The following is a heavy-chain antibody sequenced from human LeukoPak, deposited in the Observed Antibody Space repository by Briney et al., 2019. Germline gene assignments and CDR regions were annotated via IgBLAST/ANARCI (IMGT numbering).Heavy chain of an antibody. D-gene: IGHD3-22*01. Sequence: KPGGSLRLSCAASGFIFSSYSMNWVRQAPGKGLEWVSSISSSSSYIYYADSVKGRFTISRDNAKNSLYLQMNSLRAEDTAVYYCARDLKAYYDSSGYPFDYWGQGTRVTVSS. CDR3: ARDLKAYYDSSGYPFDY. V-gene: IGHV3-21*01. J-gene: IGHJ4*02. CDR2: ISSSSSYI. CDR1: GFIFSSYS.